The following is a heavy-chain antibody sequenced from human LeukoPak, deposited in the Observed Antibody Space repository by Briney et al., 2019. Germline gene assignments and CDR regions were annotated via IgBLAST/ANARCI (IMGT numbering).Heavy chain of an antibody. J-gene: IGHJ4*02. CDR2: IKQDGSEK. D-gene: IGHD3-10*01. Sequence: ETLSLTCTVSGGSISSYYWSWVRQAPGKGLEWVANIKQDGSEKYYVDSVKGRFTISRDNAKNSLYLQMNSLRAEDTAVYYCARGRIRGTYGYWGQGTLVTVSS. CDR3: ARGRIRGTYGY. V-gene: IGHV3-7*01. CDR1: GGSISSYY.